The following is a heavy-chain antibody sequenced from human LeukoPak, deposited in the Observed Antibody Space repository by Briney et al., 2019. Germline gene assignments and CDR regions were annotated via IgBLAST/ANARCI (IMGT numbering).Heavy chain of an antibody. Sequence: GGSLRLSCAASGFTFSGYSMNWVRQAPGKGLEWVSSISSSSSYIYYAESVKGRFTISRDNAKNSLFLQMNSLRAEDTAVYYCAKRRGLELLYYYYMDVWGKGTTVTVSS. CDR1: GFTFSGYS. V-gene: IGHV3-21*04. CDR2: ISSSSSYI. J-gene: IGHJ6*03. CDR3: AKRRGLELLYYYYMDV. D-gene: IGHD1-7*01.